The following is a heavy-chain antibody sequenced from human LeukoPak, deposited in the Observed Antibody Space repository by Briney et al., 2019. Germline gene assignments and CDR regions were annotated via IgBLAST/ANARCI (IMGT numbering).Heavy chain of an antibody. Sequence: PGGSLRLSCAASGFTLSSYWMSWVRQAPGKGLEWVANIKQDGSEKYYVDSVKGRFTISRDNGKNSLYLQMNSLRAEDTAVYYCAGLPAYYYDTSGFYFDYWGQGTLVTVSS. CDR1: GFTLSSYW. J-gene: IGHJ4*02. V-gene: IGHV3-7*01. CDR2: IKQDGSEK. D-gene: IGHD3-22*01. CDR3: AGLPAYYYDTSGFYFDY.